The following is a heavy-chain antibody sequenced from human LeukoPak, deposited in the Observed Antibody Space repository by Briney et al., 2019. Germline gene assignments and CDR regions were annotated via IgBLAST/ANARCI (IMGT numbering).Heavy chain of an antibody. J-gene: IGHJ4*02. CDR1: GGSFSGYY. D-gene: IGHD3-10*01. V-gene: IGHV4-34*01. CDR3: ARVPVTATHGTMVRGVYYFDY. Sequence: SETLSLTCAVYGGSFSGYYWSWIRQPPGKGLEWIGEINHSGSTNYNPSLKSRVTISVDTSKNQFSLKLSSVTAADTAVYYCARVPVTATHGTMVRGVYYFDYWGQGTLVTVSP. CDR2: INHSGST.